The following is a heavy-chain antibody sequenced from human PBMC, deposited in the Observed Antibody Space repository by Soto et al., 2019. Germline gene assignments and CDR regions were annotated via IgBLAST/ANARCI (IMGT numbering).Heavy chain of an antibody. D-gene: IGHD2-2*01. V-gene: IGHV1-69*05. CDR1: GGTFSSYA. Sequence: SVKVSCTASGGTFSSYAISWVRQAPGQGFEWMGVIIPIFGTTSYAQKFQGRVTMTTDTSTSTVYMELSSLRSEDTAVYYCARGEQDIVVVPAATFDYWGQGTLVTVSS. CDR2: IIPIFGTT. CDR3: ARGEQDIVVVPAATFDY. J-gene: IGHJ4*02.